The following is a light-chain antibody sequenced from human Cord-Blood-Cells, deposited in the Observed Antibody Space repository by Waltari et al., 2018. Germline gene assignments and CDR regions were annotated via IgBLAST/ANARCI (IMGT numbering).Light chain of an antibody. V-gene: IGLV1-47*01. J-gene: IGLJ3*02. CDR1: SSNIGSNY. Sequence: QSVLTQPPSASGTSGQRVTISCSGSSSNIGSNYVYWYQQLPGTVPKLLIYRNNQRPSGGPDRFSGSKSGTSASLAISGLRSEDEADYYCAAWDDSLSGWVFGGGTKLTVL. CDR2: RNN. CDR3: AAWDDSLSGWV.